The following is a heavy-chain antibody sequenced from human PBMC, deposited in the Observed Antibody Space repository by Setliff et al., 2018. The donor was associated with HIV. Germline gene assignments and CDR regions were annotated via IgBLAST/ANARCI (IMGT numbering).Heavy chain of an antibody. Sequence: ASVKVSCKASGYDFNGYYIHWVRQAPGQGLGCMGWVNPHNGDTNYAQDFQGRVTMTSDTSIITAYMELTSLGSDDTAIYYCARGVGAHLRHWGQGTLVTVSS. CDR2: VNPHNGDT. CDR3: ARGVGAHLRH. CDR1: GYDFNGYY. J-gene: IGHJ4*02. D-gene: IGHD1-26*01. V-gene: IGHV1-2*02.